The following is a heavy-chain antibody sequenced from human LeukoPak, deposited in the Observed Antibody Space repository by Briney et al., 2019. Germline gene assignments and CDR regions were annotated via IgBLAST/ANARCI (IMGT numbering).Heavy chain of an antibody. V-gene: IGHV3-74*01. CDR2: INNDGSST. Sequence: GGSLRLSCVVSGFTFSSYWAHWVRQAPGRGLVWVSRINNDGSSTRYADSAKGRFTISRDNAKNTLYLQMNSLRAEDSSVYFCARHCTSSSCSDYWGQGTLVTVSS. J-gene: IGHJ4*02. CDR3: ARHCTSSSCSDY. D-gene: IGHD2-2*01. CDR1: GFTFSSYW.